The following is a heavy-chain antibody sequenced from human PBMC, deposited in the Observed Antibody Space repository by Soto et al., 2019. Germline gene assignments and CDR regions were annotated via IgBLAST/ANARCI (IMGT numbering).Heavy chain of an antibody. D-gene: IGHD2-15*01. CDR2: ISFSDGGT. J-gene: IGHJ2*01. CDR3: VKDDRILGRRYFDL. CDR1: GFTFSSYA. Sequence: LRLSCAASGFTFSSYAMTWVRQAPGKGLEWVSSISFSDGGTYYADSVKGRLTISRDNSKNTLFLQMNSLRVEDTAVYYCVKDDRILGRRYFDLWGRGTLVTVS. V-gene: IGHV3-23*01.